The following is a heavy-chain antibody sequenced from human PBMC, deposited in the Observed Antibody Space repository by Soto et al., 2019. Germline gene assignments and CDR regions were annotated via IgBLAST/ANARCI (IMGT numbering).Heavy chain of an antibody. CDR3: ARHPQYNNHSTNRNYFDY. V-gene: IGHV4-34*01. D-gene: IGHD3-10*01. Sequence: SETLSLTCAVYGGSFSGYSWTWIRQPPGTGLEWIGEINHSGSTNYNPSLKSRVTISVDTSKNQFSLKLSSVTAADTAVYYCARHPQYNNHSTNRNYFDYWGQGTLVTVS. J-gene: IGHJ4*02. CDR1: GGSFSGYS. CDR2: INHSGST.